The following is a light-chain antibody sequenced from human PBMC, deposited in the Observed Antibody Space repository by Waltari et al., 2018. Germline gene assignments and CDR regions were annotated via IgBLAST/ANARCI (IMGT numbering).Light chain of an antibody. J-gene: IGKJ4*01. CDR3: QQYDGEVVT. V-gene: IGKV3-20*01. CDR1: QSVTSTS. Sequence: EIVLTQSPGTLSLSPGERATLSCRASQSVTSTSLPWYQQKLGQAPRLLIYGTSSRATGIPDRFSGSGSGTDFTLTISRLEPEDFAVYYCQQYDGEVVTFGGGTKVEI. CDR2: GTS.